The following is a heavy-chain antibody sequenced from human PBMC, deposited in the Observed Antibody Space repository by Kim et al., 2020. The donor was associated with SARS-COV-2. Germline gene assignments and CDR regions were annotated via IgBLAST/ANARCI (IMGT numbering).Heavy chain of an antibody. J-gene: IGHJ6*03. CDR3: AIGGCSSTSCYTNYYYYYMDV. Sequence: GGSLRLSCAASGFTFSSYEMNWVRQAPGKGLEWVSYISSSGSTIYYADSVKGRFTISRDNAKNSLYLQMNSLRAEDTAVYYCAIGGCSSTSCYTNYYYYYMDVWGKGTTVTVSS. D-gene: IGHD2-2*02. CDR2: ISSSGSTI. V-gene: IGHV3-48*03. CDR1: GFTFSSYE.